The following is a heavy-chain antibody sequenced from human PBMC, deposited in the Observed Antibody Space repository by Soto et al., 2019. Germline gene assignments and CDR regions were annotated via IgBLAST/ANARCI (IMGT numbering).Heavy chain of an antibody. CDR2: INPNSGGT. D-gene: IGHD3-22*01. Sequence: ASVKVSCKASGYTFTGYYMHWVRQAPGQGLELMGWINPNSGGTNYAQKFQGRVTMTRDTSISTAYMELSRLRSDDTAVYYCARVYDSSGYYSGYWGQGTLVTVS. CDR1: GYTFTGYY. V-gene: IGHV1-2*02. J-gene: IGHJ4*02. CDR3: ARVYDSSGYYSGY.